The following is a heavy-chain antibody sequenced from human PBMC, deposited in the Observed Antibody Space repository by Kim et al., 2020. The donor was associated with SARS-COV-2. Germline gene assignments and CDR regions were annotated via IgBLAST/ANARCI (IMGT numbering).Heavy chain of an antibody. CDR2: INAGNGNT. D-gene: IGHD3-10*01. CDR1: GYTFTSYA. CDR3: ARDRYYGSGIIRWFDP. Sequence: ASVKVSCKASGYTFTSYAMHWVRQAPGQRLEWMGWINAGNGNTKYSQKFQGRVTITRDTSASTAYMELSSLRSEDTAVYYCARDRYYGSGIIRWFDPWGQGTLVTVSS. V-gene: IGHV1-3*01. J-gene: IGHJ5*02.